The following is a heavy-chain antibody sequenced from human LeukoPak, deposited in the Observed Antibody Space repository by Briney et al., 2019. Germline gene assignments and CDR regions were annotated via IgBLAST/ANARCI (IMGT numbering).Heavy chain of an antibody. Sequence: ASVKVSCKASGSTFTSYGISWVRQAPGQGLGWMGGISAYNGNTNYAQKLQGRVTMTTDTSMSTAYMELRSLRYDDTAVYYCARNPPYSGSYGGDDGYFDYWGQGTLVTVSS. V-gene: IGHV1-18*01. D-gene: IGHD1-26*01. CDR3: ARNPPYSGSYGGDDGYFDY. CDR1: GSTFTSYG. J-gene: IGHJ4*02. CDR2: ISAYNGNT.